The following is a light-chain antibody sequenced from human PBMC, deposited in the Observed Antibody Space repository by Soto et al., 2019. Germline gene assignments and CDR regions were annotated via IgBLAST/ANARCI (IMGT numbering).Light chain of an antibody. CDR2: GAS. CDR1: QSVRNN. V-gene: IGKV3-15*01. Sequence: EVVLTQSPVTLSVSPGERATLSCRASQSVRNNLAWYQQKPGQAPRLLIYGASTRATGIPARFSGSGSGTEFTLTISSLQSEDVAVYYCQQYNNWYTFGQGTKLEIK. J-gene: IGKJ2*01. CDR3: QQYNNWYT.